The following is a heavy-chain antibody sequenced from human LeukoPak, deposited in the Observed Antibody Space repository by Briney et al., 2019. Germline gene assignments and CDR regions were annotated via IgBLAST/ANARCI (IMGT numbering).Heavy chain of an antibody. V-gene: IGHV4-4*07. CDR2: IRSSGST. CDR3: ARGVPYSGTYYFDC. D-gene: IGHD1-26*01. CDR1: GGSMNRYF. J-gene: IGHJ4*02. Sequence: PSETLSLTCSVSGGSMNRYFWSWIRQPAGKRPEWIGRIRSSGSTTSNPSLKTRITMTLDTSRNQFSLQLNSLTAADTAVYFCARGVPYSGTYYFDCWGPGILVTVSS.